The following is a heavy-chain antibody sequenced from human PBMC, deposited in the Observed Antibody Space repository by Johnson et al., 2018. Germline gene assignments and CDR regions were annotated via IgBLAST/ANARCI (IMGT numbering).Heavy chain of an antibody. CDR1: GGTFSSYA. Sequence: QVQLVQSGAEVKKPGSSVKVSCKASGGTFSSYAISWVRQAPGQGLEWMGGIIPIFGTANYAQKFQGRVTIIADESTSPAYMELSSLRSEDTAVYYCAGGNDPDYDFWSGPLSYYGMDVWGQGTTVTVSS. CDR3: AGGNDPDYDFWSGPLSYYGMDV. J-gene: IGHJ6*02. D-gene: IGHD3-3*01. V-gene: IGHV1-69*01. CDR2: IIPIFGTA.